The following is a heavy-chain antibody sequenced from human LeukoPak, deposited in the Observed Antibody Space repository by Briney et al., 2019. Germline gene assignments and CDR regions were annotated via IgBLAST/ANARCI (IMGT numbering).Heavy chain of an antibody. V-gene: IGHV1-18*01. J-gene: IGHJ4*02. Sequence: ASVKVSCKPSGSTFYNYGISWVRQAPGQGLEWMGWISGYNGNIIYAQKFQGRVTMTTDTSTSIAYMELRSLRSDDTAVYFCARVGVWGYSNTIDSWGQGTLVTVSS. CDR1: GSTFYNYG. CDR3: ARVGVWGYSNTIDS. D-gene: IGHD4-11*01. CDR2: ISGYNGNI.